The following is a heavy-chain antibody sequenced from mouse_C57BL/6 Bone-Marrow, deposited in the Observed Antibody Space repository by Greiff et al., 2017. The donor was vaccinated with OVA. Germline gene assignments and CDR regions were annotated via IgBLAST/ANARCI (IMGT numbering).Heavy chain of an antibody. CDR2: IYPGNSDT. J-gene: IGHJ4*01. CDR1: GYTFTSYW. V-gene: IGHV1-5*01. D-gene: IGHD1-1*01. CDR3: FYYYGSSPLYAMDY. Sequence: VQLQQSGTVLARPGASVKMSCKTSGYTFTSYWMHWVKQRPGQGLEWIGAIYPGNSDTSYNQKFKGKAKLTAVTSASTAYMELSSLTNEDSAVYYCFYYYGSSPLYAMDYWGQGTSVTVSS.